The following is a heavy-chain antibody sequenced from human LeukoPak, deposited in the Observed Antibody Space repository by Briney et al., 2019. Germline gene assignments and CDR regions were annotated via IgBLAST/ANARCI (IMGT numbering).Heavy chain of an antibody. V-gene: IGHV3-21*04. CDR1: GFTFSSYS. CDR3: ARAYSSGWYAPLDY. Sequence: TGGSLRLSCAASGFTFSSYSMNWVRQAPGKGLEWVSSISSSSSYIYYADSVKGRFTISRDNAKNSLYLQMNSLRAEDTAVYYCARAYSSGWYAPLDYWGQGTLVTVSS. D-gene: IGHD6-19*01. J-gene: IGHJ4*02. CDR2: ISSSSSYI.